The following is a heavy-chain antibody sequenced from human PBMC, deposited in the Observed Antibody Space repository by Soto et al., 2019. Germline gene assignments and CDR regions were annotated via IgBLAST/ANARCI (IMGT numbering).Heavy chain of an antibody. Sequence: EVQLVESGGGLVQPGGSLRLSCAASGFTFSSHSMNWVRQAPGKGLEWVSYISSSSSTIYYADSVKGRFTISRDNAKNSLYVQMNSLRDEDTAVYYCAREGGSLNWFDPWGQGTLVTVSS. CDR1: GFTFSSHS. CDR2: ISSSSSTI. D-gene: IGHD1-26*01. J-gene: IGHJ5*02. CDR3: AREGGSLNWFDP. V-gene: IGHV3-48*02.